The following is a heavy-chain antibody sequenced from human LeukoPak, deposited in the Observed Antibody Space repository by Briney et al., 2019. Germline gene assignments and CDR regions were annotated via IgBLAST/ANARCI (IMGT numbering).Heavy chain of an antibody. D-gene: IGHD3-3*01. CDR1: GFTFSSYA. Sequence: GVLRLSCAASGFTFSSYAVSWVRQAPGKGLEWVSAISGSGGSTYYADSVKGRFAISRDNSKNTLYLQMNSLRAEDTAVYYCANQVRFLEWPFDYWGQGTLVTVSS. CDR3: ANQVRFLEWPFDY. V-gene: IGHV3-23*01. J-gene: IGHJ4*02. CDR2: ISGSGGST.